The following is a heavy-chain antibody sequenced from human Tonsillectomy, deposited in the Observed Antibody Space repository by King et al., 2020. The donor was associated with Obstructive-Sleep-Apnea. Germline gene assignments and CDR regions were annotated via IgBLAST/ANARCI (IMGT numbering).Heavy chain of an antibody. CDR1: GFSLLTSGMC. CDR3: ARAGITMVRGDHIDAFDI. V-gene: IGHV2-70*11. D-gene: IGHD3-10*01. Sequence: TLKESGPALVKPTQTLTLTFTFSGFSLLTSGMCVSCIRQPPRKSLDWLARIGWDDDKYYSTSLKTRLTNSKDNSKNQVVLTMTNMDPVDTATYYCARAGITMVRGDHIDAFDIWGQGTMVTVSS. CDR2: IGWDDDK. J-gene: IGHJ3*02.